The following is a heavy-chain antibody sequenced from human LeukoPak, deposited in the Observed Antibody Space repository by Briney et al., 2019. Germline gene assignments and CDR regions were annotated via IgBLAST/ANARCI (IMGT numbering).Heavy chain of an antibody. CDR3: ARASVGLKADAFDV. CDR2: ISPSSSTI. Sequence: GGSLRLSCAASGFTFISYTMSWVRQAPGKGLEWVSCISPSSSTIYYDDSVKGRFTISRDNAKNSLYLQMNSLRDEDTAVYYCARASVGLKADAFDVWGQGTMVTVSS. CDR1: GFTFISYT. V-gene: IGHV3-48*02. D-gene: IGHD1-26*01. J-gene: IGHJ3*01.